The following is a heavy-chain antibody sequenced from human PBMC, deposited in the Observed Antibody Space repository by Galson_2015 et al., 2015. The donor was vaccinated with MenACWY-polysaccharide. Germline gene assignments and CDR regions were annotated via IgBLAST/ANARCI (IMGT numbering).Heavy chain of an antibody. J-gene: IGHJ4*02. CDR3: ARDSGYLRFDY. V-gene: IGHV3-7*01. D-gene: IGHD3-22*01. CDR2: IKEDGSAK. CDR1: GFTFSNSW. Sequence: SLRLSCAASGFTFSNSWMTWVRQAPGKGLEWVANIKEDGSAKYYVDSVKGRFTISRDNAKNSLYLQMNSLRAEDTALYFCARDSGYLRFDYWGLGTLVTVS.